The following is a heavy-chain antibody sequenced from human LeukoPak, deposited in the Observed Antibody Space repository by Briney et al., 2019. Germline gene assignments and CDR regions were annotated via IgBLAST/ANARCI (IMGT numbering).Heavy chain of an antibody. CDR3: ARDYVDDIPMIKDY. J-gene: IGHJ4*02. V-gene: IGHV1-46*01. CDR2: INLSGGST. CDR1: GYTFTSYH. D-gene: IGHD2-8*01. Sequence: ASVKASCKASGYTFTSYHMHWVRQAPGQGLEWMGKINLSGGSTTYAQKFQGRVTMTRDTSTSTVYMELSGLRSEDTAVYYCARDYVDDIPMIKDYWGQGTLVTVSS.